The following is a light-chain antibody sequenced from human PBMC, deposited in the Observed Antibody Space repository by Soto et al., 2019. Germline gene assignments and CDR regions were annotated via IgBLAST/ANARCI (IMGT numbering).Light chain of an antibody. J-gene: IGKJ1*01. CDR1: QSVSSS. CDR2: DAS. CDR3: QHRSNWPWT. V-gene: IGKV3-11*01. Sequence: EIVLTQSPATLSLSLGERATLSCRASQSVSSSLAWYQQKPGQAPRLLIYDASHRATGIPARFSGSGSGTDFTLAISSLEPEDFAVYYCQHRSNWPWTFGQGTKVDIK.